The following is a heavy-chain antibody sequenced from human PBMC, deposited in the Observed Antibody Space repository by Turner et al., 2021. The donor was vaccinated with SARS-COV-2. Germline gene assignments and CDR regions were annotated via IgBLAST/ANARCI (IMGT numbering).Heavy chain of an antibody. V-gene: IGHV3-21*01. D-gene: IGHD3-22*01. CDR3: ARARWHYYDSSGYYPDAFDI. CDR1: GFTFSSYS. Sequence: EVQLVESGGGLVKPGGSLRLACAASGFTFSSYSMNWVRQAPGKGLEWVSSISSSSSYIYYDDSVKGRFTISRDNAKNSLYLQMNSLRAEDTAVYYCARARWHYYDSSGYYPDAFDIWGQGTMVTVSS. J-gene: IGHJ3*02. CDR2: ISSSSSYI.